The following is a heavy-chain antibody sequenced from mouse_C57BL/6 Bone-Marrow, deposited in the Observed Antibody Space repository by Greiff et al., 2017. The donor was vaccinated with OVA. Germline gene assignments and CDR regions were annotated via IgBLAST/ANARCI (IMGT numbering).Heavy chain of an antibody. Sequence: QVHVKQSGPGLVQPSQSLSITCTVSGFSLTSYGVHWVRQPPGKGLEWLGVIWSGGSTDYNAAFISRLSISKDNSKSQVFFKMNSLQADDTAIYYCAKNPPTRGYFDVWGTGTTVTVSS. CDR1: GFSLTSYG. V-gene: IGHV2-4*01. CDR3: AKNPPTRGYFDV. CDR2: IWSGGST. J-gene: IGHJ1*03.